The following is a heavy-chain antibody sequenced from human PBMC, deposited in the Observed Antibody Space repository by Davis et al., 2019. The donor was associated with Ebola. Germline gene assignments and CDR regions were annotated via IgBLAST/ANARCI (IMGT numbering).Heavy chain of an antibody. D-gene: IGHD1-7*01. CDR2: INSDGSST. CDR3: ARDLRTSGTTIHYYYYGMDV. CDR1: GFTFSSYW. J-gene: IGHJ6*02. Sequence: HTGGSLRLSCAASGFTFSSYWMHWVRQAPGKGLVWVSRINSDGSSTSYADSVKGRFTISRDNAKNTLYLQMNSLRAEDTAVYYCARDLRTSGTTIHYYYYGMDVWGQGTTVTVSS. V-gene: IGHV3-74*01.